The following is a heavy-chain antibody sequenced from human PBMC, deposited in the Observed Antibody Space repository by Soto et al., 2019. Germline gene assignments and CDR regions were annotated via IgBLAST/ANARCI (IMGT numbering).Heavy chain of an antibody. D-gene: IGHD6-25*01. J-gene: IGHJ4*02. CDR2: ISYDGSNK. Sequence: QVQLVESGGGVVQPGRSLRLSCAASGFTFSSYAMHWVRQAPGKGLEWVAVISYDGSNKYYADSVKGRFTISRDNSKNTLYLQMNSLRDEDTAVYYCARPRRMEVQRTFDYWGQGTLVTVSS. CDR1: GFTFSSYA. CDR3: ARPRRMEVQRTFDY. V-gene: IGHV3-30-3*01.